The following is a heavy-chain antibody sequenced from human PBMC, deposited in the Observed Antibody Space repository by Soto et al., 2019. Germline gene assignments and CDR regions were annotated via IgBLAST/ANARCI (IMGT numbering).Heavy chain of an antibody. D-gene: IGHD2-2*01. CDR2: IFPGNSDT. J-gene: IGHJ6*02. V-gene: IGHV5-51*01. CDR1: AYSFTTYW. CDR3: AGQRCSSSSCRYYYYGMDV. Sequence: GESLKISCKGSAYSFTTYWIAWVRQMPGKGLEWMGIIFPGNSDTRYSTSFQGQVTISVDKSISAAYLQLNSLKASDIAMYYCAGQRCSSSSCRYYYYGMDVWGQGTTVTVSS.